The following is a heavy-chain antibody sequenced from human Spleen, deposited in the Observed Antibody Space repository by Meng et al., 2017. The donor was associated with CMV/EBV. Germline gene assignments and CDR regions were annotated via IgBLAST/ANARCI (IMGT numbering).Heavy chain of an antibody. D-gene: IGHD2-15*01. CDR3: AKSIVVVVAASYFDY. Sequence: GESLKISCATSGFNFDVYAMTWVRQAPGKGLEWVSAIGDSGDNTYYADSVKGRFTISRDNSKNTLYLQMNSLRAEDTAVYYCAKSIVVVVAASYFDYWGQGTLFTFSS. J-gene: IGHJ4*02. V-gene: IGHV3-23*01. CDR2: IGDSGDNT. CDR1: GFNFDVYA.